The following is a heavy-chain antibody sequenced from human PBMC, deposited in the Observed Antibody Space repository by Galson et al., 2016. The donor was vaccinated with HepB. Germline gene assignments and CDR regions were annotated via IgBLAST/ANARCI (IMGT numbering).Heavy chain of an antibody. Sequence: SLRLSCAPSGFTFNTYGMHWVRQAPGKGLEWVELISYDGSNKYYADSVRGRFTISRDNSKNTLSLQMNSLRAEDTAIYYCAKDNGLFRFDIWGQGTMVTVSS. V-gene: IGHV3-30*18. CDR2: ISYDGSNK. CDR3: AKDNGLFRFDI. CDR1: GFTFNTYG. D-gene: IGHD3-22*01. J-gene: IGHJ3*02.